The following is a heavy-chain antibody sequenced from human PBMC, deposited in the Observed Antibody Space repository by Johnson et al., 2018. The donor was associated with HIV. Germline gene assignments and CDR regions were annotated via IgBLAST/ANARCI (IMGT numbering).Heavy chain of an antibody. CDR2: IRYDGSNK. J-gene: IGHJ3*02. CDR3: ARRIAAADDAFDI. D-gene: IGHD6-25*01. CDR1: GFTFNTYG. V-gene: IGHV3-30*02. Sequence: QVQLVESGGGVVQPGGSLRLSCAASGFTFNTYGMHWVRQAPGKGLEWVAFIRYDGSNKYYADSVKGRFTISRDNSKNTLYLQMNSLRAEDTAMYYCARRIAAADDAFDIWGHGTMVTVSS.